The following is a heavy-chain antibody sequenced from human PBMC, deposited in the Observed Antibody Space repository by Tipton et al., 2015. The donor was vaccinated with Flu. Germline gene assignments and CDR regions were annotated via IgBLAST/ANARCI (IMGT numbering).Heavy chain of an antibody. V-gene: IGHV4-61*02. J-gene: IGHJ5*02. CDR1: GASISSGNFY. CDR2: IHSGGST. D-gene: IGHD3-10*01. Sequence: TLSLTCTVSGASISSGNFYWTWIRQSAGKGLEWIGRIHSGGSTNYNLSLKSRVTISVDTSKNQFSLRMGFVTAADTAFYYCARGSYDGSGSPLRGNWFDPWGQGTLVTVSS. CDR3: ARGSYDGSGSPLRGNWFDP.